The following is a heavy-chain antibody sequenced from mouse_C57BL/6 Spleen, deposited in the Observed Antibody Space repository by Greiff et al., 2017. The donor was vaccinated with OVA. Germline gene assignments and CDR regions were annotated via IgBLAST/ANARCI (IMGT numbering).Heavy chain of an antibody. CDR1: GYTFTSYW. CDR2: IDPSDSET. CDR3: ARWGDYDAMDY. J-gene: IGHJ4*01. Sequence: QVQLQQPGAELVRPGSSVKLSCKASGYTFTSYWMHWVKQRPIQGLEWIGNIDPSDSETHSNQKFKDKATLTVDKSSSTAYMQLSSLTSEDSAVYYCARWGDYDAMDYWGQGTSVTVSS. V-gene: IGHV1-52*01.